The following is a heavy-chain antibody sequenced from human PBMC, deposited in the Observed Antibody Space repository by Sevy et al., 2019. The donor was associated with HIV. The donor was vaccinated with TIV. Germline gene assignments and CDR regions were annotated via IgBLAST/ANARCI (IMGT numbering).Heavy chain of an antibody. D-gene: IGHD3-10*01. V-gene: IGHV3-74*01. CDR2: IDTDGGGA. Sequence: GGSLRLSCAAAGFTFSNYWMHWVRQVPGKGLVWVSRIDTDGGGARYADSVKGRFTFSRDNARNTLYLQMNSVKVEDTGVYYCAREGTGFGVEFDYWGQGNLVTVSS. CDR1: GFTFSNYW. CDR3: AREGTGFGVEFDY. J-gene: IGHJ4*02.